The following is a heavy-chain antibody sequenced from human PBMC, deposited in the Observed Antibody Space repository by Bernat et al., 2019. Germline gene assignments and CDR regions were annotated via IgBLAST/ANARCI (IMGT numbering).Heavy chain of an antibody. D-gene: IGHD6-19*01. Sequence: EVQLLESGGGLVQPGGSLRLSCAASGFTFSSYAMSWVRQAQGKGLEWVSAISASGGSTYYADSVKGRFTISRDNSKNTLYLKMNSLRAEDTAVYYCAKLGDSGWNYFDYWGQGTLVTVSS. CDR2: ISASGGST. V-gene: IGHV3-23*01. CDR3: AKLGDSGWNYFDY. J-gene: IGHJ4*02. CDR1: GFTFSSYA.